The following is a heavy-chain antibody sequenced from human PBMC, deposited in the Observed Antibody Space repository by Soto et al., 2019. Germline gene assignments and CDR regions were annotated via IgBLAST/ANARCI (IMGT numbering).Heavy chain of an antibody. CDR3: GKASGQWPD. CDR1: GFTFSGYA. V-gene: IGHV3-23*01. CDR2: ISGGGGPT. J-gene: IGHJ4*02. D-gene: IGHD3-10*01. Sequence: GGSLRLSCAASGFTFSGYAMNWVRQAPGKGLEWVSTISGGGGPTDYADSVKGRFTISRDNSKNTLYLQMNSLRAEDTAVYYCGKASGQWPDWGQGTLVTVSS.